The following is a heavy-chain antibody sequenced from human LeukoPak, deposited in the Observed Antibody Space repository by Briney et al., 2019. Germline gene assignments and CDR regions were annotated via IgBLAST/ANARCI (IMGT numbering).Heavy chain of an antibody. V-gene: IGHV4-34*01. D-gene: IGHD1-26*01. CDR2: INHSGST. CDR1: GGSFSGYY. Sequence: SETLSLTCAVYGGSFSGYYWSWIRQPPGKGLEWIGEINHSGSTNYNPSLKSRVTISVDTSKNQFSLKLSSVTAADTAVYYCARGFGAVRGWFDPWGQGTLVTVSS. CDR3: ARGFGAVRGWFDP. J-gene: IGHJ5*02.